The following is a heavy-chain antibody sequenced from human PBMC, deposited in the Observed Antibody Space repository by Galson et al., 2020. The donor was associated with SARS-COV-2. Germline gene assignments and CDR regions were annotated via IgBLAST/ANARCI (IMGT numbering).Heavy chain of an antibody. J-gene: IGHJ4*02. D-gene: IGHD3-22*01. CDR3: ARGNRDINMILVVITAVNYHFDG. CDR2: VHHSGTT. Sequence: SETLSLTCAVYGGSFSDYYWTWIRQRPGKGLEWIGEVHHSGTTNYNSSLKSRVTITVNTTKNQFSLKLSSVTAADTAVYYCARGNRDINMILVVITAVNYHFDGWGQGTLVTVAS. V-gene: IGHV4-34*01. CDR1: GGSFSDYY.